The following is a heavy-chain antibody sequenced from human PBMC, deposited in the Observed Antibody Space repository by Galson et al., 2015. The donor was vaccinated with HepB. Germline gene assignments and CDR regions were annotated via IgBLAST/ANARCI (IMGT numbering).Heavy chain of an antibody. D-gene: IGHD6-19*01. CDR1: GDSVSSNSAA. CDR3: ARRIAVAGTDAFDI. CDR2: TYYRSKWYN. J-gene: IGHJ3*02. Sequence: CAISGDSVSSNSAAWNWIRQPPSRGLEWLGRTYYRSKWYNDYAVSVKSRITINPDTSKNQFSLQLNSVTPEDTAVYYCARRIAVAGTDAFDIWGQGTMVTVSS. V-gene: IGHV6-1*01.